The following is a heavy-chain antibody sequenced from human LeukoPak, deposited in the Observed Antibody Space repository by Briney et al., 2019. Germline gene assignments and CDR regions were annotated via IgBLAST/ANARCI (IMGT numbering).Heavy chain of an antibody. CDR2: IYSGGST. CDR1: GFTFSSYA. Sequence: PGGSLRLSCAASGFTFSSYAMSWVRQAPGKGLEWVSVIYSGGSTYYADSVKGRFTISRDNSKNTLYLQMNSLRAEDTAVYYCAREVVGAYYFDYWGQGTLVTVSS. CDR3: AREVVGAYYFDY. D-gene: IGHD2-15*01. V-gene: IGHV3-66*01. J-gene: IGHJ4*02.